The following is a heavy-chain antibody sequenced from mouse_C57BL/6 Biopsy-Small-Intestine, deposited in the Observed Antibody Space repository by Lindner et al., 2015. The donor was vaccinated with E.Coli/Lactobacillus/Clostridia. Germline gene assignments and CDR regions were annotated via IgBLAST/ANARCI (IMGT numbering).Heavy chain of an antibody. CDR1: GYSFTGYY. Sequence: VQLQESGPELVKPGASVKISCKASGYSFTGYYMNWVKRSPEKSLEWIGETNPSTGGTTYNQKFKAKATLTVDKSSSTAYMQLKSLTSEDSAVFYCARSYYDNLDYWGQGTTLTVSS. CDR3: ARSYYDNLDY. CDR2: TNPSTGGT. V-gene: IGHV1-42*01. J-gene: IGHJ2*01. D-gene: IGHD1-1*01.